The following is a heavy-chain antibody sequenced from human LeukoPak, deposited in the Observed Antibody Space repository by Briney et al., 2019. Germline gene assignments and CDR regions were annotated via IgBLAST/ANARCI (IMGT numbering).Heavy chain of an antibody. CDR2: IYNSGST. D-gene: IGHD1/OR15-1a*01. CDR3: ARFSGGVAAGTSWFDP. Sequence: PSETLSLTCTVSGGSISSYYWSWIRQPPGKGLEWIGYIYNSGSTNYNPSLKSRVTISADTSKNQFSLKLSSVTAADTAVYYCARFSGGVAAGTSWFDPWGQGTLVTVSS. J-gene: IGHJ5*02. V-gene: IGHV4-59*01. CDR1: GGSISSYY.